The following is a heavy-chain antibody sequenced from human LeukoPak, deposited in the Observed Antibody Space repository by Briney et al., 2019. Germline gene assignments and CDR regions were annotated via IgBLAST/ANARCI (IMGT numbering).Heavy chain of an antibody. CDR1: GGSISSSSYY. CDR3: ARDQAKLIAARSFDY. D-gene: IGHD6-6*01. V-gene: IGHV4-39*07. Sequence: SETLSLTCTVSGGSISSSSYYWGWIRQPPGKGLEWIGSIYYSGSTYYNPSLKSRVTISVDTSKNQFSLKLSSVTAADTAVYYCARDQAKLIAARSFDYWGQGTLVTVSS. J-gene: IGHJ4*02. CDR2: IYYSGST.